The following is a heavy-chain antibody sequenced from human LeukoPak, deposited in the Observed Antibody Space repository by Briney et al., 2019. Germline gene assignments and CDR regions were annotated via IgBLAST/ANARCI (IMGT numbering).Heavy chain of an antibody. D-gene: IGHD1-26*01. Sequence: ASVKVSCKASGYTFTGYYMHWVRQAPGQGLEWMGRINPNSGGTNYAQKFQGRVTMTRDTSISTAYMELSGLRSDDTAVYYCARTRYSGSQIDYWGQGTLVTVSS. J-gene: IGHJ4*02. CDR3: ARTRYSGSQIDY. V-gene: IGHV1-2*06. CDR1: GYTFTGYY. CDR2: INPNSGGT.